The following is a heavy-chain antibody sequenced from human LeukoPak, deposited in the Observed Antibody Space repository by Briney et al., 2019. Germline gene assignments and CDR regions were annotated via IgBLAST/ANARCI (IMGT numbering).Heavy chain of an antibody. Sequence: SETLSLTCAVYGGSFSGYYWSWIRQPPGKGLEWIGYIYYSGSTNYNPSLKSRVTISVDTSKNQFSLKLSSVTAADTAVYYCARTIAAAGGDYFDYWGQGTLVTVSS. D-gene: IGHD6-13*01. CDR2: IYYSGST. V-gene: IGHV4-59*01. CDR1: GGSFSGYY. CDR3: ARTIAAAGGDYFDY. J-gene: IGHJ4*02.